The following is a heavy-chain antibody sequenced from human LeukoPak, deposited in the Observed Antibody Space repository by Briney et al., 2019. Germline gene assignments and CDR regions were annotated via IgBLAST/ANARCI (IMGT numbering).Heavy chain of an antibody. CDR2: IYYSGST. CDR3: ARAYYYGSGSYAFDI. CDR1: GGSISSYH. V-gene: IGHV4-59*01. D-gene: IGHD3-10*01. Sequence: RPSETLSLTCTVSGGSISSYHWSWIRQPPGKGLEWLGYIYYSGSTNHNPSLKSRVTISVDTSKNQFSLKLSSVTAADTAVYYCARAYYYGSGSYAFDIWGQGTMVTVSS. J-gene: IGHJ3*02.